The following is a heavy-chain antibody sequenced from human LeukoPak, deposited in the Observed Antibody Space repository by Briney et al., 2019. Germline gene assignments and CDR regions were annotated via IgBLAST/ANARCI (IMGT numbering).Heavy chain of an antibody. CDR2: IKQDGSDK. Sequence: GGSLRLSCAAPGFTFSSYWMTWVRQAPGKGLEWVANIKQDGSDKYYVDSVKGRFTISRDSAKSSLYLQMNSLRAEDTAGYYCARDAYISEAGVDAFDIWGQGTMVTVSS. D-gene: IGHD6-13*01. V-gene: IGHV3-7*01. CDR3: ARDAYISEAGVDAFDI. J-gene: IGHJ3*02. CDR1: GFTFSSYW.